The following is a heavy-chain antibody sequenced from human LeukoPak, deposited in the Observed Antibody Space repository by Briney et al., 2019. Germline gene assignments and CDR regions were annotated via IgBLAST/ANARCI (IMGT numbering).Heavy chain of an antibody. D-gene: IGHD6-6*01. CDR3: ARGGVPSSSSNYFDY. CDR2: IDPDGSTT. J-gene: IGHJ4*02. V-gene: IGHV3-74*01. Sequence: GGSLRLSCAASGFTLSDYWMHWVRQVPGEGLVWVSRIDPDGSTTNYADSVKGRFTISRDNAKNSLYLQMNSLRAEDTAVYYCARGGVPSSSSNYFDYWGQGTLVTVSS. CDR1: GFTLSDYW.